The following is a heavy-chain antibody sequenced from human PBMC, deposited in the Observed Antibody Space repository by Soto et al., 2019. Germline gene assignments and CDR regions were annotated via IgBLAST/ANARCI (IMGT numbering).Heavy chain of an antibody. J-gene: IGHJ3*01. CDR3: TTDGSFGGVVVAFHL. CDR2: IKSKAAGGAI. Sequence: EVQMVESGGGLVKPGGSLRLSCAVSGFSFRDAWMNWVRQAPGKGLEWVGRIKSKAAGGAIDYAAPVKDRFTISRDDSKDTLYLKINSLKTEDTAMYYCTTDGSFGGVVVAFHLWGQGTMLSVSS. CDR1: GFSFRDAW. V-gene: IGHV3-15*07. D-gene: IGHD3-10*01.